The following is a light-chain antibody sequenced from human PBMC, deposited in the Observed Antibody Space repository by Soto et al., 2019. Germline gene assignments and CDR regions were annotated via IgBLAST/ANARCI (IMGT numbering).Light chain of an antibody. CDR3: QQYDSSPPT. V-gene: IGKV3-20*01. CDR2: GAS. Sequence: EIVLTQSPGTLSLSPGERATLSCRASQSANSNYLAWYQRKPGQAPRLLIYGASNRATDIPYRFSASGSGTDFTLTITRLEPEDFAVYYCQQYDSSPPTFGQGTKVEIK. J-gene: IGKJ1*01. CDR1: QSANSNY.